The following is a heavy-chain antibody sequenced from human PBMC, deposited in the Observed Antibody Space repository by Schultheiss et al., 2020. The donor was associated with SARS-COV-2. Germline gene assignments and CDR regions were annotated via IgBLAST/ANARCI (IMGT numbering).Heavy chain of an antibody. CDR3: ARDPSSGPDY. Sequence: GGSLRLSCAASGFTFSNYAMHWVRQAPGKGPEWVAVIWYDESHKYYADSVKGRFTISRDNSKNTLYLQMNSLRAEDTAVYYCARDPSSGPDYWGQGTLVTVSS. CDR1: GFTFSNYA. D-gene: IGHD3-22*01. J-gene: IGHJ4*02. V-gene: IGHV3-33*01. CDR2: IWYDESHK.